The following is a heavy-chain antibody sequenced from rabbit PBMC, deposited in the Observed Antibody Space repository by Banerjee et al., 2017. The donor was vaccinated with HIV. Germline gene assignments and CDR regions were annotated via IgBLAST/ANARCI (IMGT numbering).Heavy chain of an antibody. CDR1: GFTISSGYD. Sequence: QEQLVESGGGLVQPEGSLTLTCTASGFTISSGYDMCWVRQAPGKGLEWIACIYAGSSGSTYYASWVNGRFTIARTSSTTVTLQMTSLTAADTATYFCARDLAGVIGWNFGLWGPGTLVT. J-gene: IGHJ4*01. D-gene: IGHD4-1*01. V-gene: IGHV1S45*01. CDR2: IYAGSSGST. CDR3: ARDLAGVIGWNFGL.